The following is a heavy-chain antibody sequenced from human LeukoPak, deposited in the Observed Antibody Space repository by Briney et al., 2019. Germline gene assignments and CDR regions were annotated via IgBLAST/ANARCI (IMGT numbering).Heavy chain of an antibody. Sequence: SETLSLTCTVSGGSISSSSYYWGWIRQPPGKGLEWIGSIYYSGSTYYNPSLKSRVTISVDTSKNQFSLKLSSVTAADTAVYYCARLCSTSCYGSDYWGQGTLVTVSS. CDR1: GGSISSSSYY. J-gene: IGHJ4*02. V-gene: IGHV4-39*07. D-gene: IGHD2-2*01. CDR3: ARLCSTSCYGSDY. CDR2: IYYSGST.